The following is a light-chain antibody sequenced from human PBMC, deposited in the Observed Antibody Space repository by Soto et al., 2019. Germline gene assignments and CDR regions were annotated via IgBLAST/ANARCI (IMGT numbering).Light chain of an antibody. V-gene: IGLV1-40*01. CDR1: SSTIGAGFD. J-gene: IGLJ2*01. CDR2: GDT. Sequence: QSVLTQPPSVSGAPGQRVTISCTGSSSTIGAGFDVHWYQQRPGTAPKLLIYGDTNRPSGVPDRFSGSKSGTSASLVITGLQAEDEADYYCQSYDTALSVYVVFGGGTKVTVL. CDR3: QSYDTALSVYVV.